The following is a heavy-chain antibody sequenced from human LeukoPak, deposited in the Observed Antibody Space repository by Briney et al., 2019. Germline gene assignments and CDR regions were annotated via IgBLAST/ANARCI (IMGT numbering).Heavy chain of an antibody. J-gene: IGHJ4*02. CDR2: ISSGGTI. D-gene: IGHD3-10*01. CDR1: GFTFSLYE. Sequence: GGSLRLSCAASGFTFSLYEMNWVRQAPGKGLEWVSYISSGGTIYYADSVKGRFAISRDNAKNSLYLQMNSLRVEDTAVYYCARGRTGSYYSDYWGQGTLVTVSS. CDR3: ARGRTGSYYSDY. V-gene: IGHV3-48*03.